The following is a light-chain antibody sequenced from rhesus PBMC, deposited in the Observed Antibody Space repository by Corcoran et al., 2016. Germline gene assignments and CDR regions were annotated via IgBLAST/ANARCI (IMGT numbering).Light chain of an antibody. V-gene: IGKV3-35*01. CDR3: QQESNWPLT. CDR1: QSVSSN. Sequence: EIVMTQSPATLSLSPGERATLSCRASQSVSSNLAWYQQKPGQAPRRLIYDASNRATGIPDRFSGSGSGTDFTLTISSLEPEDVGVYYCQQESNWPLTFGGGTKVEIK. CDR2: DAS. J-gene: IGKJ4*01.